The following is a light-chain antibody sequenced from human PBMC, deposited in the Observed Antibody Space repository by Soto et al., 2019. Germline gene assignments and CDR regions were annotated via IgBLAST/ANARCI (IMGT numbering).Light chain of an antibody. CDR2: AAS. CDR3: QQSYTAPYT. CDR1: QSISTY. J-gene: IGKJ2*01. V-gene: IGKV1-39*01. Sequence: DIPMTQSPSSLSASVEDRVTITCRASQSISTYLNWYHQKPGKAPKLLIYAASTLQSGASPRFSGSGSGTDFTLTISSLQPEDSATYYCQQSYTAPYTFGQGTKLEIK.